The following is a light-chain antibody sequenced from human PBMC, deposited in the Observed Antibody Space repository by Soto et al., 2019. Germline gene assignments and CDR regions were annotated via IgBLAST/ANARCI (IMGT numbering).Light chain of an antibody. V-gene: IGKV1-5*01. CDR2: DAS. CDR1: RSISNW. Sequence: DIKMTQSPSTLSASVGDRVTITCRASRSISNWLAWYQQRPGIAPKLLIFDASILQSGVPSRFSGSGSGTEFTLSISRLQTDDFATYYCQQYHIYSGTFGQGTKVDIK. J-gene: IGKJ1*01. CDR3: QQYHIYSGT.